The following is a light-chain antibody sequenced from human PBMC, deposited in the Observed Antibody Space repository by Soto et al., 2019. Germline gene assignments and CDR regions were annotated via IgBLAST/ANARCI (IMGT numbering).Light chain of an antibody. V-gene: IGKV3-11*01. Sequence: EIVLTQSPATLSLSPGERATLSCRASQSVSSYLAWYQQKPGQAPRLLIYDASNRATGIPARFSGSGSATDFTLTISSLEPEDFAVYYCQQRSKWPPTFGGGTKVDIK. J-gene: IGKJ4*01. CDR2: DAS. CDR3: QQRSKWPPT. CDR1: QSVSSY.